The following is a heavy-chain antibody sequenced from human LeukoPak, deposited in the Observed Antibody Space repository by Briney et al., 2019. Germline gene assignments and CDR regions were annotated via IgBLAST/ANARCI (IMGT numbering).Heavy chain of an antibody. Sequence: PGGSLRLSCAASGFTFNNNGMHWVRQAPGKGLEWVAFIRYDGSIKYYADSVKGRFTISRDNSKNTLYLQMNSLRAEDTAVYYCARDPLVTMIVVVTPRFAFDIWGQGTMVTVSS. CDR3: ARDPLVTMIVVVTPRFAFDI. D-gene: IGHD3-22*01. CDR1: GFTFNNNG. V-gene: IGHV3-30*02. J-gene: IGHJ3*02. CDR2: IRYDGSIK.